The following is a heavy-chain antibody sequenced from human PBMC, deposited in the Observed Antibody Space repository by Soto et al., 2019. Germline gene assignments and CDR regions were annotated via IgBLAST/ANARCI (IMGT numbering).Heavy chain of an antibody. V-gene: IGHV3-7*03. Sequence: GGSLRLSCEASGFTFSDYWMSWVRQAPGKGPEWVANIKFDGSEKQYVDSVRGRFTISRDNSRNSLFLQMNSLRAGDTAVYYCVKDGGYCSSSTCYSPRNHYFDSWGQGTPVTVSS. CDR1: GFTFSDYW. J-gene: IGHJ4*02. CDR3: VKDGGYCSSSTCYSPRNHYFDS. CDR2: IKFDGSEK. D-gene: IGHD2-2*01.